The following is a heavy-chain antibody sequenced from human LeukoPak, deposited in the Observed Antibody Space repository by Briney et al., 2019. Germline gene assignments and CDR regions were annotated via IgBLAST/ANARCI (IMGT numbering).Heavy chain of an antibody. CDR2: IIPIFGTA. CDR1: GGTFSSYA. Sequence: ASVKVSCKASGGTFSSYAISWVRQAPGQGLEWMGGIIPIFGTANYAQKFQGRVTITGDESTSTPYMELSSLRSEDTAVYYCARDLPGIAAAGTMSGFDYRGQGTLVTVSS. D-gene: IGHD6-13*01. V-gene: IGHV1-69*13. CDR3: ARDLPGIAAAGTMSGFDY. J-gene: IGHJ4*02.